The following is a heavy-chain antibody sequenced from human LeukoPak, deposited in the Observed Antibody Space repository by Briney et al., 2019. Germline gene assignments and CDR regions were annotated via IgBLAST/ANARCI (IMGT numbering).Heavy chain of an antibody. D-gene: IGHD1-26*01. Sequence: PSETLSLTCTVSGGSISSYYWSCTRQPAGKGLEWIGRIYTSGSTNYNPSLKSRVTMSVDTSKNQFSLKLNSVTAADTAVYYCARVGALGGHDFWGQGSLVTVSS. CDR2: IYTSGST. J-gene: IGHJ4*02. CDR3: ARVGALGGHDF. CDR1: GGSISSYY. V-gene: IGHV4-4*07.